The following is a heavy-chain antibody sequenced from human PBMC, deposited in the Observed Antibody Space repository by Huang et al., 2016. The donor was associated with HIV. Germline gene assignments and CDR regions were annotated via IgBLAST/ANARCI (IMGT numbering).Heavy chain of an antibody. CDR1: GGSISSTSYY. V-gene: IGHV4-39*01. Sequence: QLQLQESGPGLVKPSETLSLTCTVSGGSISSTSYYWGWIRQPPGKGLEWIGSIYYRGSTYSNPSLGSRVTISVDTSKNQFSLKLSSVTAADTAVYYCARHSSYLSYYYRSGNPRYYFDFWGQGTLVTVSS. CDR3: ARHSSYLSYYYRSGNPRYYFDF. CDR2: IYYRGST. D-gene: IGHD3-10*01. J-gene: IGHJ4*02.